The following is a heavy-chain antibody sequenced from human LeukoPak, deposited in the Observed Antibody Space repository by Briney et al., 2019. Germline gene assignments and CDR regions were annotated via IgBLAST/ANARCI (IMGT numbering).Heavy chain of an antibody. CDR2: IDHSGYT. V-gene: IGHV4-59*01. D-gene: IGHD3-22*01. Sequence: SETLSLTCTVSGGSISSYYWSWIRQPPGKGLQWIGYIDHSGYTNYNRSLKSRVTISVDTSKNQYSLKLSSVTAADTAVYYCARSSESYDSSGYYSYYFDYWGRGTLVTVSS. CDR1: GGSISSYY. J-gene: IGHJ4*02. CDR3: ARSSESYDSSGYYSYYFDY.